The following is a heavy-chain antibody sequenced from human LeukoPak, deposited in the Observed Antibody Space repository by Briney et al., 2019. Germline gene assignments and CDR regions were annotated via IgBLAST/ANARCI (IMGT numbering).Heavy chain of an antibody. Sequence: ASVNVSCTASGYTFTSYAMHWVRQAPGQRLEWMGWINAGNGNTKYSQKFQGRVTITRDTSASTAYMELSSLRSEDTAVYYCAREWRGAGTYYYYGMDVWGQGTTVTVSS. CDR1: GYTFTSYA. V-gene: IGHV1-3*01. D-gene: IGHD6-19*01. CDR2: INAGNGNT. CDR3: AREWRGAGTYYYYGMDV. J-gene: IGHJ6*02.